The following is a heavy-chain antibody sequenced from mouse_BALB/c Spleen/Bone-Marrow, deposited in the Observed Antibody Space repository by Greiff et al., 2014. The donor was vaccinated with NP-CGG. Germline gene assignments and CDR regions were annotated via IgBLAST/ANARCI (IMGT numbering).Heavy chain of an antibody. V-gene: IGHV5-6-4*01. CDR1: GFTFSSYT. Sequence: EVKLVESGGGLAKPGGSLKLSCAASGFTFSSYTMSWVRQTPEKRLEWVATISSGGSYTYYPDSVKGRFTISRDNAKNTLYLQMSSLKSEDTAMYYCTRDGKGNYDYAMDYWGQGTSVTVSS. D-gene: IGHD2-1*01. CDR3: TRDGKGNYDYAMDY. J-gene: IGHJ4*01. CDR2: ISSGGSYT.